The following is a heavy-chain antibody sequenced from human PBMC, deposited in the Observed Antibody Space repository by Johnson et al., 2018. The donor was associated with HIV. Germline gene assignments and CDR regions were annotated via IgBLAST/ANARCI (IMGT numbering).Heavy chain of an antibody. J-gene: IGHJ3*02. CDR2: IRYDGSNK. V-gene: IGHV3-30*02. Sequence: QVQLVESGGGVVQPGGSLRLSCAAYGFTFSSYGMHWVRQAPGKGLEWVAFIRYDGSNKYYADSVKGRFTISRDNSKNTLYLQMNSLRAEDTAVYYCAKTIVVVAADAFDIWGQGTMVTVSS. D-gene: IGHD2-21*01. CDR1: GFTFSSYG. CDR3: AKTIVVVAADAFDI.